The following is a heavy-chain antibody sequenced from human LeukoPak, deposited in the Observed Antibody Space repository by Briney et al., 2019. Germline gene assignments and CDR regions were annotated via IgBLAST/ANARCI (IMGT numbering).Heavy chain of an antibody. CDR3: ATTYYYGSGTFDY. Sequence: GASVKVSCKVSGYTLTELSLHWVRQAPGKGLEWMGGFDPEDGETIYAQKFQGRVTMTEDTSTDTAYMELSSLRSEDTAVYYCATTYYYGSGTFDYWGQGTLVTVSS. D-gene: IGHD3-10*01. CDR1: GYTLTELS. CDR2: FDPEDGET. V-gene: IGHV1-24*01. J-gene: IGHJ4*02.